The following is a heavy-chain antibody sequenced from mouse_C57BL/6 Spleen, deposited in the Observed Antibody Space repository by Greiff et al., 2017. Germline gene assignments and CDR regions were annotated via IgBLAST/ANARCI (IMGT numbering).Heavy chain of an antibody. CDR1: GYAFSSYW. Sequence: QVQLKQSGAELVKPGASVKISCKASGYAFSSYWMNWVKQRPGKGLEWIGQIYPGDGDTNYNGKFKGKATLTADKSSSTAYMQLSSLTSEDSAVYFCARRGETSEACAYWGQGTLVTVSA. V-gene: IGHV1-80*01. CDR2: IYPGDGDT. J-gene: IGHJ3*01. D-gene: IGHD3-2*02. CDR3: ARRGETSEACAY.